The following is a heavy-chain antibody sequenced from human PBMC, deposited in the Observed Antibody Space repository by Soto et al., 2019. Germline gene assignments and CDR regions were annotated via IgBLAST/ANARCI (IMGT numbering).Heavy chain of an antibody. Sequence: GGSLRLSCAASGFTFSSYGMHWVRQAPGKGLEWVAVISYDGSNKYYADSVKGRFTISRDNSKNTLYLQMNSLRAEDTAVYYCAKDFVPDPDGMDVWGQGTTVTVSS. J-gene: IGHJ6*02. V-gene: IGHV3-30*18. CDR3: AKDFVPDPDGMDV. CDR2: ISYDGSNK. D-gene: IGHD6-6*01. CDR1: GFTFSSYG.